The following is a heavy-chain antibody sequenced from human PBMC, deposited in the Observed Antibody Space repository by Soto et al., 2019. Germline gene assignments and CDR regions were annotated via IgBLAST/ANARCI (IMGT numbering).Heavy chain of an antibody. CDR1: GFSLTTTGEG. J-gene: IGHJ3*02. CDR3: SRTQLAMTAYAFDI. CDR2: IYWDDDK. V-gene: IGHV2-5*02. Sequence: QITLKESGPTLVKPTQALTLTCSFSGFSLTTTGEGVGWIRQPPGKALEFLALIYWDDDKFYNPSLKNRLTITKDTSKNQVVLTTTNMDPVDTATYFCSRTQLAMTAYAFDIWGQGTSVTVSS. D-gene: IGHD2-21*02.